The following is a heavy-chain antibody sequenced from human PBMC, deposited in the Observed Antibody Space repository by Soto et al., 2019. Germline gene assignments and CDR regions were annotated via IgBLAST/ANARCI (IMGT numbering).Heavy chain of an antibody. CDR3: ANGDSLAAAAGNGY. J-gene: IGHJ4*02. Sequence: QVQLVESVGGVVQPGKSLKLSCAASGFTFSSQGMHRVRQDPGKGLEWVAVISYDGSNKYYADSVKGRFTISRDNTKNALDLQMNNLRAEDTAVYYGANGDSLAAAAGNGYCGQGTLV. V-gene: IGHV3-30*18. CDR1: GFTFSSQG. D-gene: IGHD6-13*01. CDR2: ISYDGSNK.